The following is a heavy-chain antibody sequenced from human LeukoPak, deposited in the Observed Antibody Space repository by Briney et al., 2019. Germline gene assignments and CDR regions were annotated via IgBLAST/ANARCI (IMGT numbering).Heavy chain of an antibody. CDR2: IYYSGST. V-gene: IGHV4-59*11. J-gene: IGHJ5*02. D-gene: IGHD6-6*01. Sequence: PSETLSLTSTVSGGSISSHYWSWIRQPPGKGLEWIGYIYYSGSTNYNPSLKSRVTISVDTSTNQFSLKLSSVTAADTAVYYCARDLAARSSRWFDPWGQGTLVTVSS. CDR1: GGSISSHY. CDR3: ARDLAARSSRWFDP.